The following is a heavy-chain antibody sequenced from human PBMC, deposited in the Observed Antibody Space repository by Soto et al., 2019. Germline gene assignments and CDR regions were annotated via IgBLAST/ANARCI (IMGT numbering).Heavy chain of an antibody. CDR2: INHSGST. Sequence: SETLSLTCAVYGGSFSGYYWSWIRQPPGKGLEWIGEINHSGSTNYNPSLKSRVTISVDTSKNQFSLKLSSVTAADTAVYYCARGELGHLYFDYWGQGTLVTVS. D-gene: IGHD7-27*01. CDR3: ARGELGHLYFDY. J-gene: IGHJ4*02. CDR1: GGSFSGYY. V-gene: IGHV4-34*01.